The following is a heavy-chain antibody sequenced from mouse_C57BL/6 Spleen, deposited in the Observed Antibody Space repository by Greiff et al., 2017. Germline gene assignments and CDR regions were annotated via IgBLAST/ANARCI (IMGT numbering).Heavy chain of an antibody. Sequence: VQGVESGAELVRPGASVTLSCKASGYTFTDYEMHWVKQTPVHGLEWIGAIDPETGCTAYNQKFKGKAILTADKSSSTAYMELRSLTSEDSAVYYVLITTVVATNAMDYWGQGTSVTVSS. D-gene: IGHD1-1*01. CDR3: LITTVVATNAMDY. CDR1: GYTFTDYE. J-gene: IGHJ4*01. V-gene: IGHV1-15*01. CDR2: IDPETGCT.